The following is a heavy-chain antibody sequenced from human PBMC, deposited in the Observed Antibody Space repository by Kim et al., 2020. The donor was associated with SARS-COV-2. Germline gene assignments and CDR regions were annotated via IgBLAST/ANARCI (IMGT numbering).Heavy chain of an antibody. CDR2: IHYSGST. V-gene: IGHV4-59*08. CDR1: GGSISSYY. J-gene: IGHJ6*02. Sequence: SETLSLTCTVSGGSISSYYWSWIRQPPGKGLEWIGYIHYSGSTNYNPSLKSRATISVDTPKNQCSLKLSSVTAADTAVYYCARHEHSSSSLGYYYYGMDVWGQGTTVTVSS. D-gene: IGHD6-6*01. CDR3: ARHEHSSSSLGYYYYGMDV.